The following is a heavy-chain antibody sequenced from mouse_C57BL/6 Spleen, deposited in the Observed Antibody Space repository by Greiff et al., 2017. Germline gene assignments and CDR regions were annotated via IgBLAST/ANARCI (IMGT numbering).Heavy chain of an antibody. CDR3: ARALSYGSSLYYAMDY. CDR2: INPNNGGT. V-gene: IGHV1-18*01. CDR1: GYTFTDYN. J-gene: IGHJ4*01. D-gene: IGHD1-1*01. Sequence: EVQLQQSGPELVKPGASVKIPCKASGYTFTDYNMDWVKQSHGKSLEWIGDINPNNGGTIYNQKFKGKATLTVDKSSSTAYMELRSLTSEDTAVYYCARALSYGSSLYYAMDYWGQGTSVTVSS.